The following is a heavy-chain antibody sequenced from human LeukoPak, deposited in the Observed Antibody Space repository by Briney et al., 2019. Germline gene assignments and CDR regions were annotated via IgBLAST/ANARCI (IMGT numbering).Heavy chain of an antibody. CDR3: AKDPMITSGYFDY. D-gene: IGHD3-16*01. V-gene: IGHV3-30*04. J-gene: IGHJ4*02. Sequence: RGSLRLSCSASGFTFSTYAMHWVRQAPGKGLEWVAVISYDGSNKYYADSVKGRFTISRDNSKNTLYLQMNSLRAEDTAVYYCAKDPMITSGYFDYWGQGTLVTVSS. CDR1: GFTFSTYA. CDR2: ISYDGSNK.